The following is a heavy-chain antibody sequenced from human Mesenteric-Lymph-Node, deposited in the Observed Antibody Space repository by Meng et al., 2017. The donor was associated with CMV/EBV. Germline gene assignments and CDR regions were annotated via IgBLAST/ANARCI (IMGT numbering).Heavy chain of an antibody. CDR2: IIPIFGTP. V-gene: IGHV1-69*05. D-gene: IGHD5-24*01. Sequence: SVKVSCKASGGTFSNYAISWVRQAPAQGLESMGGIIPIFGTPNYAQKFQGRVTITTDESTSTAYMELSSLRSEDTAVYYCAGAYNYYAMDVWGQGTTVTVSS. CDR1: GGTFSNYA. CDR3: AGAYNYYAMDV. J-gene: IGHJ6*02.